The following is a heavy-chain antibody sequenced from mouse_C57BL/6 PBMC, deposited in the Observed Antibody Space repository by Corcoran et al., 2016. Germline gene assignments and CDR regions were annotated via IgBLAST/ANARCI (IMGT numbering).Heavy chain of an antibody. D-gene: IGHD2-3*01. CDR3: ARDGYDAMDY. Sequence: QIQLVQSGPELKKPGETVKISCKASGYTFTTYGMSWVKQAPGKGLKWMGWINTYSGVPTYADDFKGRFAFSLETSASTAYLQINNLKNEDTATYFCARDGYDAMDYWGQGTSVTVSS. CDR2: INTYSGVP. J-gene: IGHJ4*01. CDR1: GYTFTTYG. V-gene: IGHV9-3*01.